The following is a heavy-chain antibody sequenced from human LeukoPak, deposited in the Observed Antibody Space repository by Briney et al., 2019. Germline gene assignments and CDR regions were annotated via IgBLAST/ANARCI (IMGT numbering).Heavy chain of an antibody. D-gene: IGHD6-6*01. Sequence: SQTLSLTCTVSGGSISSGGYCWSWIRQHPGKGLEWIGYIYYSGSTYYNPSLKSRVTISVDTSKNQFSLKLSSVTAADTAVYYCASGSSSSGRFDYWGQGTLVTVSS. CDR3: ASGSSSSGRFDY. J-gene: IGHJ4*02. CDR1: GGSISSGGYC. CDR2: IYYSGST. V-gene: IGHV4-31*03.